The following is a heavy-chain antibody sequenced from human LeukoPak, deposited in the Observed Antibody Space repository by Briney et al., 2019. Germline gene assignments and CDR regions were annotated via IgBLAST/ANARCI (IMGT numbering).Heavy chain of an antibody. D-gene: IGHD3-16*01. Sequence: GGSLRLSCAVCGFTFNTYSMNWVSHAPGKGLECVSYIRSSSSTIYYADSVKGRFTISRDNAKNSLYLQMNSLRDEDTAVYYCARDFQLRPFSFDFWGQGTLVTVSS. CDR2: IRSSSSTI. CDR3: ARDFQLRPFSFDF. J-gene: IGHJ4*02. V-gene: IGHV3-48*02. CDR1: GFTFNTYS.